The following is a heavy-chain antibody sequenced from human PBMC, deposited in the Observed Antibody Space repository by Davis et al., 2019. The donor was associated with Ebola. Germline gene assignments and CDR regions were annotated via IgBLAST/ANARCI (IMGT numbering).Heavy chain of an antibody. D-gene: IGHD2-8*01. V-gene: IGHV3-30-3*01. CDR3: ARVNADVEDAFDI. CDR1: GFTFSSYA. CDR2: ISYDGSNK. J-gene: IGHJ3*02. Sequence: PGGSLRLSCAASGFTFSSYAMHWVRQAPGKGLEWVAVISYDGSNKYYADSVKGRFTISRDNSKNTLYLQMNSLRAEDTAVYYCARVNADVEDAFDIWGQGTMVTVSS.